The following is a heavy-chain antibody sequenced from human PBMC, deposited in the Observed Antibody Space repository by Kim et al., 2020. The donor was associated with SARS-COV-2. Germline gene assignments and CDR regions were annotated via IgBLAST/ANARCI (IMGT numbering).Heavy chain of an antibody. V-gene: IGHV4-39*01. D-gene: IGHD3-16*02. CDR2: TYGENT. J-gene: IGHJ4*02. CDR1: GGSVTSRSYS. Sequence: SETLSLTCTVSGGSVTSRSYSWGWVRRPPGKGLEWIGNTYGENTYYNLSLESRVTMSVDTSENQFSLKLRSVTAADTAVYYCATFRYGTWYVDYWGRGT. CDR3: ATFRYGTWYVDY.